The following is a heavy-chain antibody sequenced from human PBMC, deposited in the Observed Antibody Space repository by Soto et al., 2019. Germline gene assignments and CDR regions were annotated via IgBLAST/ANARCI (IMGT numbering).Heavy chain of an antibody. CDR3: ARDFYDSSGYYYHYNWFDP. CDR2: IYYSGST. J-gene: IGHJ5*02. D-gene: IGHD3-22*01. CDR1: GGSVSSGSYY. Sequence: PSETLSLTCTVSGGSVSSGSYYWSWIRQPPGKGLEWIGYIYYSGSTNYNPSLKSRVTISVDTSKNQFSLKLSSVTAADTAVYYCARDFYDSSGYYYHYNWFDPWGQGTLVTVSS. V-gene: IGHV4-61*01.